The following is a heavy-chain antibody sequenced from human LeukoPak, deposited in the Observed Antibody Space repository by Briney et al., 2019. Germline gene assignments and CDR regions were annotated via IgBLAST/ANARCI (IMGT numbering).Heavy chain of an antibody. Sequence: ASVKVSCKASGYTFTSYDINWVRQATGQGLEWMGWMNPNSGNTGYAQKFQGRVTMTRNTSISTAYTELSSLRSEDTAVYYCARAMASRWYYFDYWGQGTLVTVSS. J-gene: IGHJ4*02. CDR3: ARAMASRWYYFDY. V-gene: IGHV1-8*01. D-gene: IGHD2-15*01. CDR1: GYTFTSYD. CDR2: MNPNSGNT.